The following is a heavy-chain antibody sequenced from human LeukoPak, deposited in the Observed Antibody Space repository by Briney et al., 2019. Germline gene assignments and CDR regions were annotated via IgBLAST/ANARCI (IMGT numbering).Heavy chain of an antibody. Sequence: SETLSLTCAVYGGSFSGYYWSWIRQPPGKGLEWIGEINHSGSTNYNPSLKSRVTISVDTSKNQFPLKLSSVTAADTAVYYCARGQQLVPFDYWGQGTLVTVSS. D-gene: IGHD6-13*01. CDR2: INHSGST. V-gene: IGHV4-34*01. CDR3: ARGQQLVPFDY. CDR1: GGSFSGYY. J-gene: IGHJ4*02.